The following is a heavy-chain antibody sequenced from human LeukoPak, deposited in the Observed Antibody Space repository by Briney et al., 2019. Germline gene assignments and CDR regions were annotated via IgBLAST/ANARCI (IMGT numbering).Heavy chain of an antibody. Sequence: ASVKVSCKASGYTFTSYGISWVRQAPGQGLGWVGWISAYNGNTNYAQKLQGRVTMTTDTSTSTAYMELRSLRSDDTAVYYCARDWPYYYDSSGYFDYWGQGTLVTVSS. CDR3: ARDWPYYYDSSGYFDY. CDR1: GYTFTSYG. J-gene: IGHJ4*02. CDR2: ISAYNGNT. V-gene: IGHV1-18*01. D-gene: IGHD3-22*01.